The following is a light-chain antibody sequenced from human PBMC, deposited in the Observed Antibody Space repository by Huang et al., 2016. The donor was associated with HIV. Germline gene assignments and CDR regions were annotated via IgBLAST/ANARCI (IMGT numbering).Light chain of an antibody. CDR1: QSVSSAY. CDR3: QLYGSSPPYV. CDR2: GAS. V-gene: IGKV3-20*01. J-gene: IGKJ2*01. Sequence: VLTQSPGTLSLSPGEGATLSCRAMQSVSSAYLAWYQQKPGQAPRLVLYGASTRATGIPDRFSGGGSGTDFTLTISRLEPEDFAVYYCQLYGSSPPYVFGQGTKVEIK.